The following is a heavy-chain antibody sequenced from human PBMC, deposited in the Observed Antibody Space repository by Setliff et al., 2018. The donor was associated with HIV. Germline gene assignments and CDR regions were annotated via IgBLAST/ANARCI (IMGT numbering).Heavy chain of an antibody. CDR3: ARTRGYTYGYIDY. CDR1: GDSTTSSSSY. V-gene: IGHV4-39*01. J-gene: IGHJ4*02. D-gene: IGHD5-18*01. CDR2: IYYSGST. Sequence: PSETLSLTCTVSGDSTTSSSSYWGWIRQPPGKGLEWIGNIYYSGSTYYNPSLKSRVTISVDTSKNQFSLKLSSVTAADTAIYYCARTRGYTYGYIDYWGQGTLVTVS.